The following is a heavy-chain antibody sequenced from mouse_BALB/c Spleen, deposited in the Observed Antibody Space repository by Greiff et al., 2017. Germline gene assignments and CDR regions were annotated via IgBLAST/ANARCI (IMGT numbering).Heavy chain of an antibody. CDR1: GYTFTSYW. CDR2: IYPGNSDT. J-gene: IGHJ1*01. Sequence: VQLQQSGTVLARPGASVKMSCKASGYTFTSYWMHWVKQRPGQGLEWIGAIYPGNSDTSYNQKFKGKAKLTAVTSTSTAYMELSSLTNEDSAVYCCTRVCGHTGYFDVWGAGTTVTVSS. D-gene: IGHD3-3*01. V-gene: IGHV1-5*01. CDR3: TRVCGHTGYFDV.